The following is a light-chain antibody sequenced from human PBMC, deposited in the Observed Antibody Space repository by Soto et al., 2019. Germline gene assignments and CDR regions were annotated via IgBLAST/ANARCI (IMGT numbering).Light chain of an antibody. V-gene: IGKV1-27*01. CDR3: QKYNSAHFS. J-gene: IGKJ3*01. CDR1: QGIGKY. CDR2: DAS. Sequence: DIQMTQSPSSLSASVGDRVTITCRASQGIGKYLAWYQQKPGKVPKFLIYDASTLRSGVPSRFSGSGSGTDFILTISSLQPEDVATYYCQKYNSAHFSFGPGTKVDI.